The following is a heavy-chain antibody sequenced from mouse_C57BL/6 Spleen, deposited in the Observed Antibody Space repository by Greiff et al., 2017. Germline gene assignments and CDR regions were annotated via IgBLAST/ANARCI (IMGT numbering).Heavy chain of an antibody. V-gene: IGHV1-80*01. J-gene: IGHJ1*03. CDR1: GYAFSSSW. D-gene: IGHD1-1*01. CDR2: IYPGDGDT. CDR3: ARRSSSHWYFDV. Sequence: QVQLQQSGAELVKPGASVKISCKASGYAFSSSWMNWVKQRPGKGLEWIGQIYPGDGDTNYNGKFKGKATLTADKSSSTAYMQLSSLTSEDSAVYFCARRSSSHWYFDVWGTGTTVTVSS.